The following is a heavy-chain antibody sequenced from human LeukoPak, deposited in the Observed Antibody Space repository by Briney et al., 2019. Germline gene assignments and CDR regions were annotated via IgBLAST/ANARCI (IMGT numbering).Heavy chain of an antibody. J-gene: IGHJ4*02. CDR3: ARGGYCSGGSCPHFDY. Sequence: PSETLSLTCAVYGGSFSGYYWSWIRQPAGKGLEWIGRIYTSGSTNYNPSLKSRVTMSVDTSKNQFSLKLSSVTAADTAVYYCARGGYCSGGSCPHFDYWGQGTLVTVSS. CDR2: IYTSGST. V-gene: IGHV4-59*10. D-gene: IGHD2-15*01. CDR1: GGSFSGYY.